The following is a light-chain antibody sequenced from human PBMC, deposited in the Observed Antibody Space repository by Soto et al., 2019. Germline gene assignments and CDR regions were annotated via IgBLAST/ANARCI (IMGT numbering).Light chain of an antibody. Sequence: EIVLPQSPGTLSLSPGERATLSCRASQSVSSSYLAWYQHKPGQAPRLLIYGASSRANGIPDRFSGSGSVTDFTLTISRLEPEDFAVYYCQQYGSSPTFGQGTKLEIK. J-gene: IGKJ2*01. CDR1: QSVSSSY. CDR2: GAS. CDR3: QQYGSSPT. V-gene: IGKV3-20*01.